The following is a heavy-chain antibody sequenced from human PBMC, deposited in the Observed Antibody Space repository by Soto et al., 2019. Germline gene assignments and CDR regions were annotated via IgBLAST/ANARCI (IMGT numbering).Heavy chain of an antibody. CDR2: ISYDGSNK. D-gene: IGHD6-19*01. J-gene: IGHJ3*02. Sequence: PGGSLRLSCAASGFTFSSYGMHWVRQAPGKGLEWVAVISYDGSNKYYADSVKGRFTISRDNSKNTLYLQMNSLRAEDTAVYYCAKDSSGWSSEAFDIWGQGTMVTV. V-gene: IGHV3-30*18. CDR1: GFTFSSYG. CDR3: AKDSSGWSSEAFDI.